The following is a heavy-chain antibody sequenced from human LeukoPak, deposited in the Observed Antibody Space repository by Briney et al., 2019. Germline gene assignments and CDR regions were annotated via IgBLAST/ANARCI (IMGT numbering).Heavy chain of an antibody. CDR1: GFTFSSYA. J-gene: IGHJ4*02. V-gene: IGHV3-30-3*01. CDR3: ARDKAVAGEVGGFVY. Sequence: PGGSLRLSCAASGFTFSSYAMHWVRQAPGKGLEWVAVISYDGSNKYYADSVKGRFTISRDNSKNTLYLQMNSLRAEDTAVYYCARDKAVAGEVGGFVYWGQGTLVTVSS. D-gene: IGHD6-19*01. CDR2: ISYDGSNK.